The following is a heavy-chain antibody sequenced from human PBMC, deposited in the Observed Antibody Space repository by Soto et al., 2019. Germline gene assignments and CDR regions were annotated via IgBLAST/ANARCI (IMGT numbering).Heavy chain of an antibody. V-gene: IGHV3-13*04. CDR1: GFTFSSYD. CDR3: ARAIGPTLFDY. CDR2: IGTTGDT. J-gene: IGHJ4*02. D-gene: IGHD3-22*01. Sequence: GGSLRLSCSASGFTFSSYDMHCVRKGTGKGLEWVSAIGTTGDTYYAGSVKGRFTISRENAKNSLYLQMNSLRAGDTAIYFCARAIGPTLFDYWGQGTLVTSPQ.